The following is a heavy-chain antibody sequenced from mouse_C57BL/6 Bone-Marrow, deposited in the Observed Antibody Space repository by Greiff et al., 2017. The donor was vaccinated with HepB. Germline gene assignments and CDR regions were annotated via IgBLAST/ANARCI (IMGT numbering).Heavy chain of an antibody. CDR2: ISYDGSN. J-gene: IGHJ2*01. CDR1: GYSITSGYY. D-gene: IGHD3-3*01. CDR3: ARGRGLYYFDY. V-gene: IGHV3-6*01. Sequence: EVHLVESGPGLVKPCQSLSLTCSVTGYSITSGYYWNWIRQFPGNKLEWMGYISYDGSNNYNPSLKNRISITRDTSKNQFFLKLNSVTTEDTATYYCARGRGLYYFDYWGQGTTLTVSS.